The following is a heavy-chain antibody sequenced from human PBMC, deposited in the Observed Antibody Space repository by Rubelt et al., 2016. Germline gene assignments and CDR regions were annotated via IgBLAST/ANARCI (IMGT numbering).Heavy chain of an antibody. Sequence: QIHLVQSGAEVKKPGASVKVSCKASGYTFTNYGISWVRQAPGQGLEWMGWISPYNGNTNSGQNFQGRVTMTTDTSTSTVYMELRSLRSDDTAVYDCARDRSSSDYWGQGTLVTVSS. CDR2: ISPYNGNT. J-gene: IGHJ4*02. CDR1: GYTFTNYG. V-gene: IGHV1-18*01. CDR3: ARDRSSSDY. D-gene: IGHD6-6*01.